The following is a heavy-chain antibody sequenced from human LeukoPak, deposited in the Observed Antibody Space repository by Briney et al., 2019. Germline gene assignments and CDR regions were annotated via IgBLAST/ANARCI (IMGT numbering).Heavy chain of an antibody. CDR3: AREDGGMDV. CDR1: GFTFSSYA. V-gene: IGHV3-30-3*01. Sequence: PGGSLRLSCAASGFTFSSYAMRWVRQAPGKGLEWVAVISYDGSNKYYADSVKGRFTISRDNSKNTLYLQMNSLRAEDTAVYYCAREDGGMDVWGQGTTVTVSS. J-gene: IGHJ6*02. CDR2: ISYDGSNK.